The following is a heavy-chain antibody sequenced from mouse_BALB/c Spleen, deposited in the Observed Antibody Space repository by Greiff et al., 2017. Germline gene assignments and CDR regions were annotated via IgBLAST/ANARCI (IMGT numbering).Heavy chain of an antibody. J-gene: IGHJ2*01. V-gene: IGHV3-2*02. CDR2: ISYSGST. D-gene: IGHD2-1*01. CDR3: ERWGGKHFED. CDR1: GYSITSDYA. Sequence: ESGPGLVKPSQSLSLTCTVTGYSITSDYAWNWIRQFPGNKLEWMGYISYSGSTSYNPSLKSRISITRDTSKNQFILQLNSVTTEDTATYYSERWGGKHFEDWGEGTTLTVAS.